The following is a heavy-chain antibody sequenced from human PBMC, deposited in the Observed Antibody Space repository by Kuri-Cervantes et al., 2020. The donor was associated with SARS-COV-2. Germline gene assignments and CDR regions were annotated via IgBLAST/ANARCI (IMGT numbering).Heavy chain of an antibody. Sequence: GGSLRLSCAASGFTFSSYAMHWVRQAPGKGLEWVAVISYDGSNKYYADSVEGRFTFSRDNSKNTLYLQMNSLRAEDTAVYYCAKEQWLVRAPFNYWGQGTLVTVSS. CDR3: AKEQWLVRAPFNY. V-gene: IGHV3-30-3*01. CDR1: GFTFSSYA. CDR2: ISYDGSNK. J-gene: IGHJ4*02. D-gene: IGHD6-19*01.